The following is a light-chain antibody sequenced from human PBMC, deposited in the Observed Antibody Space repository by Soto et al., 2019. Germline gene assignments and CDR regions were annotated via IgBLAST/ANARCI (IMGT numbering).Light chain of an antibody. CDR1: QNVSNW. V-gene: IGKV1-5*03. CDR2: KAS. Sequence: DVEMTQSPSTLPTSIGDRVTINCRASQNVSNWLDWYQQKPGKAPKLLIYKASRLESGVPSRFSASGSGTDFTLTINSLQSDDFATYFRQQYSKESTFGQGTKLEIK. CDR3: QQYSKEST. J-gene: IGKJ2*01.